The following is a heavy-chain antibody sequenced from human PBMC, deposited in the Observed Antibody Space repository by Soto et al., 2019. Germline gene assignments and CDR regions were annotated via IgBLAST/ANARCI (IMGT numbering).Heavy chain of an antibody. CDR2: IFYTGRT. J-gene: IGHJ5*02. CDR1: GGSISNPSYY. V-gene: IGHV4-39*01. D-gene: IGHD2-21*01. CDR3: AGLTFRIAAASHARSNLFGP. Sequence: SETLSLTCTVSGGSISNPSYYWGWLRQPPGQGLEWIGDIFYTGRTYSSPSPQSRVTISVDTSKEQFSLNLTSVTAAATAVYFCAGLTFRIAAASHARSNLFGPWAPGTLVTVSS.